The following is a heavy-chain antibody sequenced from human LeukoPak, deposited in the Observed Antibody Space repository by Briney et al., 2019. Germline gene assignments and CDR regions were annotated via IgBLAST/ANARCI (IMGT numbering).Heavy chain of an antibody. Sequence: GGSLRLSCAASGFTFSDYYMSWIRQAPGKGLEWVSYVSSSGSTIYYADSVKGRFTISRDNAKNSLYLQMNSLRTEDTAVYYCAIDYDFWSTVDYYYYGMDVWGQGTTVTVSS. CDR1: GFTFSDYY. J-gene: IGHJ6*02. CDR3: AIDYDFWSTVDYYYYGMDV. D-gene: IGHD3-3*01. CDR2: VSSSGSTI. V-gene: IGHV3-11*01.